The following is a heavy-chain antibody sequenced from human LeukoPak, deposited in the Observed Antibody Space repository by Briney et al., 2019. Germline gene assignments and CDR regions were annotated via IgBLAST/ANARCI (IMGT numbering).Heavy chain of an antibody. CDR1: GFTFSSAW. D-gene: IGHD3-22*01. V-gene: IGHV3-9*01. J-gene: IGHJ4*02. CDR3: AKDIGDDSSIGFDY. CDR2: ISWNSGSI. Sequence: PGGSLRLSCVASGFTFSSAWMHWVRQAPGKGLEWVSGISWNSGSIGYADSVKGRFTISRDNAKNSLYLQMNSLRAEDTALYYCAKDIGDDSSIGFDYWGQGTLVTVSS.